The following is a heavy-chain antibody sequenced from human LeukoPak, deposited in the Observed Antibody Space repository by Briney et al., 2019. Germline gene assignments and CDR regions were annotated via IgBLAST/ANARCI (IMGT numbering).Heavy chain of an antibody. V-gene: IGHV3-23*01. Sequence: GGSLRLSCAASGFTFSSYAVSWVRQAPGKGLEWVSAISGSGGSTYYADSVKGRFTISRDNSKNTLYLQMNSLRAEDTAVYYCAKDGSGSSGWYGYYFDYWGQGTLVTVSS. CDR1: GFTFSSYA. CDR3: AKDGSGSSGWYGYYFDY. J-gene: IGHJ4*02. D-gene: IGHD6-19*01. CDR2: ISGSGGST.